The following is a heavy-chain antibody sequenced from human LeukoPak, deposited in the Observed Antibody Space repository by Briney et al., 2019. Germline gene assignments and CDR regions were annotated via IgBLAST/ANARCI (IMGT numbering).Heavy chain of an antibody. V-gene: IGHV4-59*01. CDR3: AGRGYSYGFEH. CDR2: IYYSGST. D-gene: IGHD5-18*01. J-gene: IGHJ1*01. CDR1: GGSISSYY. Sequence: SETLSLTCTVSGGSISSYYWSWIRQPPGKGLEWIGYIYYSGSTNYNPSLKSRVTISVDTSKNQFSLKLSSVTAADTAVYYCAGRGYSYGFEHWGQGTLVTVSS.